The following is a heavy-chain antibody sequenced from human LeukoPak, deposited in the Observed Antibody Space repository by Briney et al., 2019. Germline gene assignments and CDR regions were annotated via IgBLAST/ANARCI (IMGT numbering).Heavy chain of an antibody. D-gene: IGHD3-10*01. V-gene: IGHV3-30*18. CDR3: AKVPQDPYYYGSGKDLFDY. CDR2: ISYDGSNK. CDR1: GFTFSSYG. Sequence: PGRSLRLSCAASGFTFSSYGMHWVRQAPGKGLEWVAVISYDGSNKYYADPVKGRFTISRDNSKNTLYLQMNSLRAEDTAVYYCAKVPQDPYYYGSGKDLFDYWGQGTLVTVSS. J-gene: IGHJ4*02.